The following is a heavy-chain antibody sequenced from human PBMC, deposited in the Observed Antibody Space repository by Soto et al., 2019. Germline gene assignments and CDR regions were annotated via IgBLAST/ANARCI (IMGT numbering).Heavy chain of an antibody. V-gene: IGHV3-21*01. CDR3: ARGSGGDHDYYYGMGF. J-gene: IGHJ6*02. CDR2: ISSSSSYI. D-gene: IGHD3-3*01. CDR1: GFTFSSYS. Sequence: EVQLVESGGGLVKPGGSLRLSCAASGFTFSSYSMNWVRQAPGKGLEWVSSISSSSSYIYYADSVKGRFTISGDNAKNSLDRQMNSLRAEDTAVYYCARGSGGDHDYYYGMGFWGQGTTVTVSS.